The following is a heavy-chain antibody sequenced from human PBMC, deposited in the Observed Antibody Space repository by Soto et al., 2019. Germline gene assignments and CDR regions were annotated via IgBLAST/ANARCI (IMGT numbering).Heavy chain of an antibody. CDR1: GFTFSSYA. CDR3: AKGLDYYESSAYMGY. D-gene: IGHD3-22*01. J-gene: IGHJ4*02. V-gene: IGHV3-23*01. CDR2: ISGSGGST. Sequence: EVQLLESGGGLVQPGGSLRLSCAASGFTFSSYAMSWVRQAPGKGLEWVSAISGSGGSTYYADSVKGRFTISRDNSQNTLYLQLNSLRAEYTAVYYCAKGLDYYESSAYMGYWGQGTLVTVSS.